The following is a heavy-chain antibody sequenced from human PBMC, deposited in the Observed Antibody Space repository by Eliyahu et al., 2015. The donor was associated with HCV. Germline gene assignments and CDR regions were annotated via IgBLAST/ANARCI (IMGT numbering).Heavy chain of an antibody. CDR1: GFTFGXXA. J-gene: IGHJ6*02. D-gene: IGHD3-16*01. CDR2: IRSKAYGGTT. CDR3: TREKGDPEDYYGMDV. Sequence: EVQLVESGGGLVKPGRSLRLSCTASGFTFGXXAMSWFRQAPGKGLEWVGFIRSKAYGGTTEYAASVKGRFTISRDDSKSIAYLQMNSLKTEDTAVYYCTREKGDPEDYYGMDVWGQGTTVTVSS. V-gene: IGHV3-49*05.